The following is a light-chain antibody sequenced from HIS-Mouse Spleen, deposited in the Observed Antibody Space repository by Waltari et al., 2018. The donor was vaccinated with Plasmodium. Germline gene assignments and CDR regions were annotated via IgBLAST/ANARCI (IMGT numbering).Light chain of an antibody. CDR2: EDS. CDR1: ALPKTS. Sequence: SYELTQPPSASVSPGQTPRLTCSGDALPKTSASWYQQKSGQAPVLVSYEDSKRPSGIPERFSGSSSGTMATLTISGAQVEDEADYYCYSTDSSGNHRVFGGGTKLTVL. J-gene: IGLJ3*02. V-gene: IGLV3-10*01. CDR3: YSTDSSGNHRV.